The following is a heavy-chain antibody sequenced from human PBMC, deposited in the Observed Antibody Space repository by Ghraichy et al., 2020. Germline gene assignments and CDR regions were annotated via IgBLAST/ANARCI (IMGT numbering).Heavy chain of an antibody. CDR2: IRYDGSNK. CDR3: AKLVVPAAINYYYYGMDV. D-gene: IGHD2-2*02. CDR1: GFTFSSYG. V-gene: IGHV3-30*02. J-gene: IGHJ6*02. Sequence: LSLTCAASGFTFSSYGMHWVRQAPGKGLEWVAFIRYDGSNKYYADSVKGRFTISRDNSKNTLYLQMNSLRAEDTAVYYCAKLVVPAAINYYYYGMDVWGQGTTVTVSS.